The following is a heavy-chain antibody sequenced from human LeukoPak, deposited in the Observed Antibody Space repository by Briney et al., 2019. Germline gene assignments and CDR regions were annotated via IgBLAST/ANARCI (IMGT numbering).Heavy chain of an antibody. CDR1: GGSISSSSYY. V-gene: IGHV4-39*01. CDR3: ARREYYDISGYR. Sequence: PSETLSLTCTVSGGSISSSSYYWGWIRQPPGKGLGWIGSIYNSGSTYYNPSLKSRVTISVDTSKNQFSLKLSSVTAADTAVYFCARREYYDISGYRWGQGTLVTVSS. J-gene: IGHJ1*01. D-gene: IGHD3-22*01. CDR2: IYNSGST.